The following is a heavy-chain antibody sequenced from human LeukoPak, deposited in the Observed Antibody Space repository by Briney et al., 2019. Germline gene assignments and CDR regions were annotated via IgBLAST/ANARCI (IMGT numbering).Heavy chain of an antibody. CDR2: INHSGGT. CDR3: ARGHRRDYVNY. Sequence: SETLSLTCAVYGGSFSAYYWSWIRQPPGKGLEWIGEINHSGGTNYNPSLKSRVTISVDTSKNQFSLKLSSVTAADTAVYYCARGHRRDYVNYWGQGTLVTVSS. CDR1: GGSFSAYY. J-gene: IGHJ4*02. V-gene: IGHV4-34*01.